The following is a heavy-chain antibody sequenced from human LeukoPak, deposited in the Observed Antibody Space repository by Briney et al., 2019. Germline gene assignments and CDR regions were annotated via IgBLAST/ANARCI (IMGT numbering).Heavy chain of an antibody. J-gene: IGHJ4*02. V-gene: IGHV4-39*01. CDR1: GGSISSSSYY. CDR2: IYYSGST. CDR3: ARIAAAGSYYFDY. Sequence: SETLSLTCTVSGGSISSSSYYWGWIRQPPGKGLEWIGSIYYSGSTYYNPSLKSRVTISVDTSKNQFSPKLSSVTAADTAVYYCARIAAAGSYYFDYWGQGTLVTVSS. D-gene: IGHD6-13*01.